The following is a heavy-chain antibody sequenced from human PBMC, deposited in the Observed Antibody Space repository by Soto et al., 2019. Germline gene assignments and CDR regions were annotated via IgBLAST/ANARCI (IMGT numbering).Heavy chain of an antibody. J-gene: IGHJ5*02. CDR1: GGSISSYY. V-gene: IGHV4-59*01. D-gene: IGHD2-15*01. Sequence: QVQLQESGPGLVKPSETLSLTCSVSGGSISSYYWSWIRQPPGKGLEWIGYIYYPGSTNSNLSLKSRATISLDTSKNQFSLRLTSVTAADTAVYYCARASACSDGSSAFHPWGQGTLVTVSS. CDR3: ARASACSDGSSAFHP. CDR2: IYYPGST.